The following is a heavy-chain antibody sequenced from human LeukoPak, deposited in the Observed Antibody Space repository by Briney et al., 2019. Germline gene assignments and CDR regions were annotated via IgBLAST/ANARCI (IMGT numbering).Heavy chain of an antibody. J-gene: IGHJ4*02. CDR1: GFTFSNHG. D-gene: IGHD2-2*01. V-gene: IGHV3-30*03. CDR3: GRIGPAASCFDC. Sequence: GGSLRLSCVASGFTFSNHGMHWVRQAPGKGLEWVAAIPYDGSNQYYADSVKGRFTISRDNSKNTLYLQMNSLRGEDTAVYYCGRIGPAASCFDCWGQGTPVTVSS. CDR2: IPYDGSNQ.